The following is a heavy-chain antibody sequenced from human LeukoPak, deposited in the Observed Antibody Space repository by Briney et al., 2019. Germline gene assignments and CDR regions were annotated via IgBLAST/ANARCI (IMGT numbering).Heavy chain of an antibody. D-gene: IGHD6-13*01. Sequence: SQTLSLTCAVSGGSISGGKDFWGWVRQSPGKGLEWIGSIYYTGSTYYNPSLKSRVTISVDTSKSEFSLMVHSVTAADTAMYYCARRGITYSTSFFDSWGQGTLVTVAS. J-gene: IGHJ4*02. V-gene: IGHV4-39*01. CDR1: GGSISGGKDF. CDR3: ARRGITYSTSFFDS. CDR2: IYYTGST.